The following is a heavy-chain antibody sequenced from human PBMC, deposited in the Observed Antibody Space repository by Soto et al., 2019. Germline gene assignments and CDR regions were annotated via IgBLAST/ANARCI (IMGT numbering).Heavy chain of an antibody. D-gene: IGHD3-3*01. CDR1: GGSISSGDYY. Sequence: SETLSLTCTVSGGSISSGDYYWSWIRQPPGKGLEWIGYIYYSGSTYYNQSLKSRVTISVDTSKNQFSLKLSSVTAADTAVYYCARAPVTIFGVGYYFDYWGQGTLVTVSS. CDR3: ARAPVTIFGVGYYFDY. V-gene: IGHV4-30-4*01. J-gene: IGHJ4*02. CDR2: IYYSGST.